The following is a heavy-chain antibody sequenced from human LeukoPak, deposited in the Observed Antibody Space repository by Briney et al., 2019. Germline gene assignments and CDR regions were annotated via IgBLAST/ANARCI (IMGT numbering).Heavy chain of an antibody. CDR3: ARLPIEVWYLEYYFDY. CDR2: IYPGDSDT. J-gene: IGHJ4*02. Sequence: GESLKISCKGSGYSFTSYWIGWVRQMPGKGLEWMGIIYPGDSDTRYSPSFQGQVTISADKSISTAYLRWSSLKASDTAMYYCARLPIEVWYLEYYFDYWGQGTLVTVSS. V-gene: IGHV5-51*01. D-gene: IGHD4-23*01. CDR1: GYSFTSYW.